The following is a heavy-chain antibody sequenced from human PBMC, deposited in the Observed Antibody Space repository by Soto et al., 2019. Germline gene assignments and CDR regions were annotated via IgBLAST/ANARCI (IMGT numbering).Heavy chain of an antibody. D-gene: IGHD1-26*01. CDR1: GFTFSSAW. CDR2: IKSKADGETI. J-gene: IGHJ4*02. CDR3: AADIPPPQGPSYPIDY. V-gene: IGHV3-15*01. Sequence: EVQLVESGGDLVTPGGSLRLSCATSGFTFSSAWMSWVRQAPGEGLEWVGRIKSKADGETIEYAAPVKGRFTISRDDSKATVFLHMNSLKAEDTAIYYCAADIPPPQGPSYPIDYWGQGTMVTVSS.